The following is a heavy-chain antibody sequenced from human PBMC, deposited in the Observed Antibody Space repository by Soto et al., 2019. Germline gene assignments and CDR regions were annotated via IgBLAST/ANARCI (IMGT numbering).Heavy chain of an antibody. V-gene: IGHV1-69*06. CDR1: GGTFSTYV. Sequence: QVQLVQSGAEVKKPGSSVKVSCKASGGTFSTYVINWVRQAPGQGLEWMGGIIPVSGTPNYAQKFQGRVTVTADKSTNTTYMELNRLRSEDTAVYYCARGDIVLFPAAMTFHYFGMDVWGQGTTVTVSS. CDR2: IIPVSGTP. D-gene: IGHD2-2*01. CDR3: ARGDIVLFPAAMTFHYFGMDV. J-gene: IGHJ6*02.